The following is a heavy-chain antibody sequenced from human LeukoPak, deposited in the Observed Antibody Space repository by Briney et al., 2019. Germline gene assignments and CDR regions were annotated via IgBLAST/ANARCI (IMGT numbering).Heavy chain of an antibody. D-gene: IGHD3-22*01. CDR1: GFTFSRYS. Sequence: GGSLRLSCVASGFTFSRYSMNWVRQAPGKGLEWVSYISTNSKTIYYGDSAKGRFSISRDNGKNLLYLQMKSLRVEDTAVYRCATYFDTTGYFEDAYDMWGQGTSVTVSS. V-gene: IGHV3-48*01. CDR3: ATYFDTTGYFEDAYDM. J-gene: IGHJ3*02. CDR2: ISTNSKTI.